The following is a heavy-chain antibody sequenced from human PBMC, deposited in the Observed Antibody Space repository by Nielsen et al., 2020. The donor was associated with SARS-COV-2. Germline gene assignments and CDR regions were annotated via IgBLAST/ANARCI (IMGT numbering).Heavy chain of an antibody. CDR3: AGGYSYGYGAFDI. D-gene: IGHD5-18*01. CDR1: GYSFTSYW. J-gene: IGHJ3*02. Sequence: GESLKISCKGSGYSFTSYWISWVRQMPGKGLEWMGRIDPSDSYTNYSPSFQGHVTISADKSISTAYLQWSSLKASDTVMYYCAGGYSYGYGAFDIWGQGTMVTVSS. V-gene: IGHV5-10-1*01. CDR2: IDPSDSYT.